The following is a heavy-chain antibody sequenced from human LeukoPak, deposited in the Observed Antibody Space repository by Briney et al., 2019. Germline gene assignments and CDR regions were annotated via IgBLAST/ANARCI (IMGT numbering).Heavy chain of an antibody. CDR3: ARDLEDSSPFGAFDM. V-gene: IGHV3-30*03. Sequence: GGSLKLSCTASGFTFSSYGMHWVRQASGKGLEWVAVISYDGSNKYYADSVKGRFTISRDNSKNTLYLQMNSLRAEDTAMYYCARDLEDSSPFGAFDMWGQGTMVTVSS. D-gene: IGHD3-22*01. CDR2: ISYDGSNK. J-gene: IGHJ3*02. CDR1: GFTFSSYG.